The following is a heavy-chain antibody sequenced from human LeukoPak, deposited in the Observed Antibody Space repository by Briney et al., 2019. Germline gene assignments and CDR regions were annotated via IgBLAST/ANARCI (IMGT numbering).Heavy chain of an antibody. J-gene: IGHJ4*02. V-gene: IGHV4-38-2*01. CDR1: GYSISSGYY. Sequence: TSETLSLTCAVSGYSISSGYYWGWIRQPPGKGLGWIGIIYHSGSTYYNPSLKSRVTISVDTSKNQFSLKLSSVTAADTAVYYCARFRIAAAGFDYWGQGTLVTVSS. CDR2: IYHSGST. D-gene: IGHD6-13*01. CDR3: ARFRIAAAGFDY.